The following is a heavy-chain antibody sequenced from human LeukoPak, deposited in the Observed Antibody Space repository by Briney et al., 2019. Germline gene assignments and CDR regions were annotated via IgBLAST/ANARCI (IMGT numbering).Heavy chain of an antibody. CDR3: ARGLNTIFGVDTLSNWFDP. CDR1: GGTFSSYA. D-gene: IGHD3-3*01. CDR2: IIPIFGTA. Sequence: SVKVSCKASGGTFSSYAISWVRQAPGQGLEWMGGIIPIFGTANYAQKFQGRVTITADESTSTAYMELSSLRSEDTAVYYCARGLNTIFGVDTLSNWFDPWGQGTLVTVSS. V-gene: IGHV1-69*13. J-gene: IGHJ5*02.